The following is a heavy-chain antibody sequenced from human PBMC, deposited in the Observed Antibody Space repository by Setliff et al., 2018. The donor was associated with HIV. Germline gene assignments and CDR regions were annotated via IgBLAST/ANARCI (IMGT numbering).Heavy chain of an antibody. CDR3: ARSQPDTIFGVVIFDY. CDR2: SYYSGST. Sequence: SETLSLTCTVSGGSISSSSYYWGWIRQPPGKGLEWIGSSYYSGSTDHNPSLKRRVSISLDTSKNQFSLRLNSATAADTAVYYCARSQPDTIFGVVIFDYWGQGKMVTVSS. J-gene: IGHJ4*02. CDR1: GGSISSSSYY. D-gene: IGHD3-3*01. V-gene: IGHV4-39*07.